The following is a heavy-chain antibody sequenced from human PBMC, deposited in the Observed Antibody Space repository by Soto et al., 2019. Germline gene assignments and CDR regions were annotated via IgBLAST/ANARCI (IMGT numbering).Heavy chain of an antibody. CDR3: ANKEGGYYYDSSGYSDY. V-gene: IGHV3-30*18. CDR2: ISYDGSNK. Sequence: QVQLVESGGGVVQPGRSLRLSCAASGFTFSSYGMHWVRQAPGKGLEWVAVISYDGSNKYYADSVKGRFTISRDNSKNTLYLQMNSLRAEDTAVYYCANKEGGYYYDSSGYSDYRGQGTLVTVSS. J-gene: IGHJ4*02. D-gene: IGHD3-22*01. CDR1: GFTFSSYG.